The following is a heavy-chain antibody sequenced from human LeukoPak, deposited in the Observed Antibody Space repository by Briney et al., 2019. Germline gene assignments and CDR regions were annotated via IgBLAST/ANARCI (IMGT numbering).Heavy chain of an antibody. CDR1: GFSFITYG. CDR2: KSNGGSDK. V-gene: IGHV3-30*02. CDR3: AKGLSGSYYYYMDV. J-gene: IGHJ6*03. D-gene: IGHD1-26*01. Sequence: PGGSLRLSCAEFGFSFITYGMHWVRQAPGKGLEWVAFKSNGGSDKLYRDSVKGRFTISRDNSKNTLYLQMTRLRDDDTAVYFCAKGLSGSYYYYMDVWGKGTTVTVSS.